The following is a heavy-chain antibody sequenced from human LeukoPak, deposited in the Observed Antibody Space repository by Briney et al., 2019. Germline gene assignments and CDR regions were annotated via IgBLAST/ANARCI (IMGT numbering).Heavy chain of an antibody. V-gene: IGHV3-21*01. J-gene: IGHJ4*02. D-gene: IGHD3-9*01. CDR2: ITASSTAI. CDR3: ARTYYDILTGYNPYFDY. Sequence: GGSLRLSCAASGFTFNTYIMNWVRQAPGKGLEWVSSITASSTAIYSADSVKGRFTISRDNAKNFLYLQMNSLRAEDTAVYYCARTYYDILTGYNPYFDYWGQGILVTVSS. CDR1: GFTFNTYI.